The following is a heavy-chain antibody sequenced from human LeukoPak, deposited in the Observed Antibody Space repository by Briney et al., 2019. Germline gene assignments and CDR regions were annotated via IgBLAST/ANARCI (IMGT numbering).Heavy chain of an antibody. V-gene: IGHV3-30*18. J-gene: IGHJ4*02. CDR2: ISYDGSNK. CDR1: GFTFSSYG. Sequence: PGRSLRLSCAASGFTFSSYGMHWVRQAPGKGLEWVAVISYDGSNKYYADSVKGRFTISRDNSKTTLYLQMNSLRAEDTAVYYCVKTDKLSSGWYRNFDYWGQGTLVTVS. CDR3: VKTDKLSSGWYRNFDY. D-gene: IGHD6-19*01.